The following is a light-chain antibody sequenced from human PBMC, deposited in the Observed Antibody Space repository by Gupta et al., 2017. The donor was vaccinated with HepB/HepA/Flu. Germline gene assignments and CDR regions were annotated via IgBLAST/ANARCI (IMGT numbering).Light chain of an antibody. J-gene: IGLJ2*01. CDR2: SNR. V-gene: IGLV1-44*01. Sequence: QPVLPQPPSASGTPGQWVTISCFGSSSNIGDNMVNWYQQLPGMAPKLLIYSNRQRPSGVPDRFSGSKSGTSASLAISGLQPEDEADYYCATWDDSLNGRVFGGGTKLTVL. CDR1: SSNIGDNM. CDR3: ATWDDSLNGRV.